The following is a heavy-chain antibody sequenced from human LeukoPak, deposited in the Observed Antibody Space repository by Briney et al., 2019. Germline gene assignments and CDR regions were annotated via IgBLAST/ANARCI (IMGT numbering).Heavy chain of an antibody. Sequence: PGGTLRLSCAASGFTFSGSAMHWVRQASGKGLEWVGRIRSKANSYATAYAASVKGRFTISRDDSKNTAYLQMNSLKTEDTAVYYCTRRVLITMVRGVIIDDYWGQGTLVTVSS. CDR3: TRRVLITMVRGVIIDDY. CDR1: GFTFSGSA. V-gene: IGHV3-73*01. J-gene: IGHJ4*02. CDR2: IRSKANSYAT. D-gene: IGHD3-10*01.